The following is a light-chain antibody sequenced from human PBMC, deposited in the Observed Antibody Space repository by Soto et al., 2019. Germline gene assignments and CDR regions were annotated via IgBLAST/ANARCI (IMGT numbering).Light chain of an antibody. CDR2: GAS. J-gene: IGKJ5*01. CDR3: QQYGNSPPST. Sequence: EIVLTHSPGTLSLSPGERATLSCRASQSVSSSYLAWYQQKPGQAPRLLINGASSRATGIPDRFSGSGSGTDFTLTISRLEPEDFALYYCQQYGNSPPSTFGQGTRLEIK. CDR1: QSVSSSY. V-gene: IGKV3-20*01.